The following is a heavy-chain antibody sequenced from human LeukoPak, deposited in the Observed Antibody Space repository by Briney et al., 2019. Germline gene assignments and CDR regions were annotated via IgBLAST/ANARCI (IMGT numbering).Heavy chain of an antibody. J-gene: IGHJ6*04. Sequence: PGGSLRLSCAASGFTFGSYWMSWVRQAPGKGLEWVANIKQDGSEKYYVDSVKGRFTISRDNAKNSLYLQMNSLRAEDTAVYYCARDLMVTTYYYYYGMDVWGKGTTVTVSS. CDR1: GFTFGSYW. CDR2: IKQDGSEK. CDR3: ARDLMVTTYYYYYGMDV. V-gene: IGHV3-7*03. D-gene: IGHD4-17*01.